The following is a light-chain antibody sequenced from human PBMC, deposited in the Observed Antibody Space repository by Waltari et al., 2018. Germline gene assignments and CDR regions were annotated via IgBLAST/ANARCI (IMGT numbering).Light chain of an antibody. J-gene: IGKJ3*01. Sequence: DIQMTQSPSTLSASVGDRVTITCRASQRISSWLAWYQQKPGKAPKLLIYKALSLESGVPSRFSGSGSGTEFTLTISSLQPDDFATYYCQQYNSYSFTFGPGTKVDIK. CDR1: QRISSW. CDR3: QQYNSYSFT. V-gene: IGKV1-5*03. CDR2: KAL.